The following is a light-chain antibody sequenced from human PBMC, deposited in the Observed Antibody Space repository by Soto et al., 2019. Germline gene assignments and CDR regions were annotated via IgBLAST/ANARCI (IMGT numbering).Light chain of an antibody. CDR1: QSVSSSY. Sequence: EIVLTQYPGTLSLSPGERATLSCRASQSVSSSYLAWYQQKPGQAPRLLIYGASSRATGIPDRFSGSGSGTDFTLTISRLEPEDCAVYYCHQYGSLYTFGQGTKLEIK. J-gene: IGKJ2*01. CDR2: GAS. CDR3: HQYGSLYT. V-gene: IGKV3-20*01.